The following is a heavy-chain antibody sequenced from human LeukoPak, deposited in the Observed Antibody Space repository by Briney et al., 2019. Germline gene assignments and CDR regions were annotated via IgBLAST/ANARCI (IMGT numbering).Heavy chain of an antibody. CDR1: GGTFSSYA. CDR3: AREGGSDFWSGYYMDY. V-gene: IGHV1-69*04. D-gene: IGHD3-3*01. Sequence: SVKVSCKASGGTFSSYAISWVRQAPGQGLEWMGRIIPILGITNYAQKFQGRVTITADKSTSTAYMELSSLRSEDTAVYYCAREGGSDFWSGYYMDYWGQGTLVTVSS. CDR2: IIPILGIT. J-gene: IGHJ4*02.